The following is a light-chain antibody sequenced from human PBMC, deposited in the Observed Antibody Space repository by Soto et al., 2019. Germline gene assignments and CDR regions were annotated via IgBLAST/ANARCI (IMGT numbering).Light chain of an antibody. CDR1: QTVGSY. CDR2: GAS. J-gene: IGKJ1*01. CDR3: QQYHNSPLT. Sequence: ETVLTQSPGTLSLSPGERVTLSCRASQTVGSYLAWYRQKPGQAPSLLVYGASRRATGVPGRFSGSGSGTDFTLTISGLEPDDFALYFCQQYHNSPLTFGQGTTVDIK. V-gene: IGKV3-20*01.